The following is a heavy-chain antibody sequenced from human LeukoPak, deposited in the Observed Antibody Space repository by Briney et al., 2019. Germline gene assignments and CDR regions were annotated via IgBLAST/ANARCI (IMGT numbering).Heavy chain of an antibody. CDR3: AKDRAGYSYGMFDS. J-gene: IGHJ4*02. CDR2: IVNSGGST. Sequence: GGSLRHSCVASGFTFSNYAMSWVRQAPGKGLEWVSGIVNSGGSTYYADSVRGRLTISRDNSKKTVYLQMSSLRGDDTAIYYCAKDRAGYSYGMFDSWGQGTLVTVSS. D-gene: IGHD5-18*01. V-gene: IGHV3-23*01. CDR1: GFTFSNYA.